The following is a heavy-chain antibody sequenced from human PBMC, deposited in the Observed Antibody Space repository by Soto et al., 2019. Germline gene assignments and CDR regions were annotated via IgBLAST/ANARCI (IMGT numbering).Heavy chain of an antibody. CDR2: IYYSGST. J-gene: IGHJ6*02. CDR1: GGSISSGGYY. V-gene: IGHV4-31*03. D-gene: IGHD3-10*01. Sequence: SETLSLTCTVSGGSISSGGYYWSWIRQHPGKGLEWIGYIYYSGSTYYNPSLKSRVTISVDTSKNQFSLKLSSVTAADTAVYYCATSRATHGSGSYYPPNYGMDVWGQGTTVTVSS. CDR3: ATSRATHGSGSYYPPNYGMDV.